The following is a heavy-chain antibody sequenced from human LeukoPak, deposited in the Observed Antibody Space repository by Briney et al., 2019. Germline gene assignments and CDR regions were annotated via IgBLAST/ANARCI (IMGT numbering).Heavy chain of an antibody. CDR3: ARDLYSSSWYVSFWFDP. J-gene: IGHJ5*02. V-gene: IGHV3-74*01. D-gene: IGHD6-13*01. Sequence: GGSLRLSCAASGFTFRSYWMHWVRQAPGKGLVWVSRINSDGSSTSYADSVKGRFTISRDNAKNTLYLQMNSLRAEDTAVYYYARDLYSSSWYVSFWFDPWGQGTLVTVSS. CDR2: INSDGSST. CDR1: GFTFRSYW.